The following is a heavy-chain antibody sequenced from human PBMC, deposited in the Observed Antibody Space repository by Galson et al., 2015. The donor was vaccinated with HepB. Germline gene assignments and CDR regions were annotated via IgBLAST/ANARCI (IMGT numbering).Heavy chain of an antibody. V-gene: IGHV7-4-1*02. D-gene: IGHD6-13*01. CDR3: TRDSWLGQQPAFDF. J-gene: IGHJ4*02. Sequence: SVKVSCKASGYSFTSHSMNWFRQAPGQGLGWMGYISTNTGNPTYAQGFTGRFVFSLDTSVSTTYLQISSLEAEDTAVYYCTRDSWLGQQPAFDFWGQGTLVTVSS. CDR1: GYSFTSHS. CDR2: ISTNTGNP.